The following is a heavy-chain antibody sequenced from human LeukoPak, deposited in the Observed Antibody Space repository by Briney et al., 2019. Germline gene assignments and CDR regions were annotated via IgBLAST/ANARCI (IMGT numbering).Heavy chain of an antibody. Sequence: PSQTLSLTCAVSGGSISSGDYSWSWIRQPPGTGLEWIGYIYHSGSTYYNPSLKSRVTISVDRSKNQFSLKLSSVTAADTAVYYCARERASSSNDGFDPWGQGTLVTVSS. D-gene: IGHD1-1*01. J-gene: IGHJ5*02. CDR2: IYHSGST. V-gene: IGHV4-30-2*01. CDR3: ARERASSSNDGFDP. CDR1: GGSISSGDYS.